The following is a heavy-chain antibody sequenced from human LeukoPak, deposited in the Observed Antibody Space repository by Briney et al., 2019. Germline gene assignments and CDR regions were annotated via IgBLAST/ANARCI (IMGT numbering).Heavy chain of an antibody. CDR1: GFTFSDYY. V-gene: IGHV3-11*01. CDR3: ARAGYYYDSSGYDF. J-gene: IGHJ4*02. Sequence: GGSLRLSCAASGFTFSDYYMSWIRQTPGKGLEWVSYISSSASTIFYADSVKGRFTISRDNAKNSLYLQMNSLRAEDTAVYYCARAGYYYDSSGYDFWGQGTLVTVS. CDR2: ISSSASTI. D-gene: IGHD3-22*01.